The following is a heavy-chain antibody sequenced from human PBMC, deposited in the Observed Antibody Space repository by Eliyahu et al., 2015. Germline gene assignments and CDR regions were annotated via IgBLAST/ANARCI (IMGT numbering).Heavy chain of an antibody. D-gene: IGHD3-16*02. CDR2: ISAGGGLR. CDR1: GFTFSSCA. Sequence: CAASGFTFSSCAMSWVRQAPGKGLERVAGISAGGGLRFYSASVEGRLTVSRDNSRHTLYLQMNSLRAEDTAVYYCAKHIRCDELGDYWGQGTLVTVSS. J-gene: IGHJ4*02. CDR3: AKHIRCDELGDY. V-gene: IGHV3-23*01.